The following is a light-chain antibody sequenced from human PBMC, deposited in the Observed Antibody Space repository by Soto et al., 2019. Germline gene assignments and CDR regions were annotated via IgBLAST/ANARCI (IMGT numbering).Light chain of an antibody. V-gene: IGKV1-39*01. J-gene: IGKJ5*01. CDR1: ESIYTY. CDR2: ASS. Sequence: IYLTPSRSSLSASVGDRVTITCRASESIYTYLNWYQQRPGEAPKGLIYASSTLQDGIPSRFSGSGSGTDFTLTIRGLQPEDFATYYCQQGYSTITFRQGIRLEIK. CDR3: QQGYSTIT.